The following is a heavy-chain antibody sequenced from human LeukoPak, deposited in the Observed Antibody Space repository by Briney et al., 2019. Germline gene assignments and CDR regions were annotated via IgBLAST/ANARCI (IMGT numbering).Heavy chain of an antibody. CDR2: IYYSGST. V-gene: IGHV4-39*01. CDR1: GGSISSSSYY. D-gene: IGHD3-3*01. CDR3: ARRYDFWSGYFDY. Sequence: PSETLSLTCTVSGGSISSSSYYWGWIRQPPGKGLEWIGSIYYSGSTYYNPSLKRRVTISVDTSKNQFSLKLSSVTAADTAVYYCARRYDFWSGYFDYWGQGTLVTVPS. J-gene: IGHJ4*02.